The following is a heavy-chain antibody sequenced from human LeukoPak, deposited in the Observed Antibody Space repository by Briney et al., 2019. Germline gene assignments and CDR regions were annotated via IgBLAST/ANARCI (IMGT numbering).Heavy chain of an antibody. J-gene: IGHJ6*02. V-gene: IGHV5-51*01. Sequence: GESLKISCKGSGYSFTSYWIGWVRQMPGKGLEWMGIIYPGDSDTRYSPSFQGQVTISADKSISTAYLQWSSLKASDTAMYYCARQSSPRDYYYGMDVWGQGTTVTVS. CDR2: IYPGDSDT. CDR3: ARQSSPRDYYYGMDV. CDR1: GYSFTSYW. D-gene: IGHD2-2*01.